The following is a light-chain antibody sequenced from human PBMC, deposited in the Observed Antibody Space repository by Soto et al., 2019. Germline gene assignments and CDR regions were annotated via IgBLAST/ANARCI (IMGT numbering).Light chain of an antibody. J-gene: IGKJ4*01. V-gene: IGKV1-39*01. Sequence: DIQMTQSPSSLSASVGDRVTITCRASQSISSYLNWYQQTPGKAPKLLIYAASSLQSGVPTRFSGSRSGTDFTLTVSGQQPEDFAIYYCQQSYSSPLTFGGGTKVEIK. CDR1: QSISSY. CDR3: QQSYSSPLT. CDR2: AAS.